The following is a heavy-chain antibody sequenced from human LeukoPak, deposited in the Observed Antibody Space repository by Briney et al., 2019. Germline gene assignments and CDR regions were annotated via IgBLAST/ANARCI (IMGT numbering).Heavy chain of an antibody. CDR2: ISYSGST. Sequence: SETLSLTCTVSGGSISSSNYYWGWIRQPPGKGLQWIGSISYSGSTYYNPSLKSRVTISVDMSKNQFSLRLSSVTAADTAVYYCARLPRGSLLTTGTIKYYFDYWGQGTLVTVSA. V-gene: IGHV4-39*01. CDR3: ARLPRGSLLTTGTIKYYFDY. J-gene: IGHJ4*02. CDR1: GGSISSSNYY. D-gene: IGHD1-1*01.